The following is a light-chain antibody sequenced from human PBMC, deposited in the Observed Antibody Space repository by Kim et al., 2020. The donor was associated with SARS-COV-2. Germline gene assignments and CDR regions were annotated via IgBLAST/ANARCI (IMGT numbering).Light chain of an antibody. CDR3: QHFHSYPVT. CDR2: AAS. Sequence: ASVGDRVTSTCRASQGISNALAWYQQKPGRAPNRLIYAASTLQSGVPSRFSGSGSGTDFTLTISSLQPEDFSTYYCQHFHSYPVTFGQGTRLDIK. CDR1: QGISNA. J-gene: IGKJ5*01. V-gene: IGKV1-13*02.